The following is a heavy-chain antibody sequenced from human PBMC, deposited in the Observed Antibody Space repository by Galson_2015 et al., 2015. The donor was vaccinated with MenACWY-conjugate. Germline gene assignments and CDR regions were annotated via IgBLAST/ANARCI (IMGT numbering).Heavy chain of an antibody. V-gene: IGHV3-53*01. CDR3: ARAISLRGSGNFPPDYMDV. J-gene: IGHJ6*03. CDR1: SFTVSSNY. Sequence: SLRLSCAAASFTVSSNYVAWVRQAPGKGLECVSVIYSGGSTYYTDSVTGRFTVSRDSSKNTVPLQMDNLRVEDTAVYYCARAISLRGSGNFPPDYMDVWGKGTTVTVSS. D-gene: IGHD3-10*01. CDR2: IYSGGST.